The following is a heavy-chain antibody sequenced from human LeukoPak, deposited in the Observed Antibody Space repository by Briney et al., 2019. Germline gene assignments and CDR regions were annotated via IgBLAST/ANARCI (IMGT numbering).Heavy chain of an antibody. D-gene: IGHD2-2*01. CDR2: IIPILGIA. CDR1: GGTFSSYA. CDR3: ARACASCYGYYGMDV. V-gene: IGHV1-69*04. J-gene: IGHJ6*02. Sequence: SVKVSCKASGGTFSSYAISWVRQAPGQGLEWMGRIIPILGIANYAQKFQGRVTITADKSTSTTYMELSSLRSEDTAVYYCARACASCYGYYGMDVWGQGTTVTVSS.